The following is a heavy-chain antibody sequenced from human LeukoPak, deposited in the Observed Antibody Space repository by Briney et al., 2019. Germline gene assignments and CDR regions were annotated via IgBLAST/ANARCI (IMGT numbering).Heavy chain of an antibody. V-gene: IGHV3-74*01. Sequence: GGSLRLSCAASGFTFSSYWMHWVRQVPGKGLVWVSRINTDGSSTSYADSVKGRFTISRDNAKNTLYLQMNSLRAEDTAVYYCAKSWYYDSSGYYHLDYWGQGTLVTVSS. CDR3: AKSWYYDSSGYYHLDY. D-gene: IGHD3-22*01. J-gene: IGHJ4*02. CDR1: GFTFSSYW. CDR2: INTDGSST.